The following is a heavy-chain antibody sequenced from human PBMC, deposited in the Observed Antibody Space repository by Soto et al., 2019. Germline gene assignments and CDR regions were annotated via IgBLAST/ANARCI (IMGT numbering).Heavy chain of an antibody. Sequence: QVQLVQSGAEVKKPGSSVKVSCKASGGTFSSYTISWVRQAPGQGLEWMGRIIPILGIANYAQKFQGRVTITADKSTSTAYMELSSLSSEDTAVYYCGRGWSGYSGYGPWDYWGQGTLVTVSS. J-gene: IGHJ4*02. CDR2: IIPILGIA. CDR1: GGTFSSYT. CDR3: GRGWSGYSGYGPWDY. V-gene: IGHV1-69*02. D-gene: IGHD5-12*01.